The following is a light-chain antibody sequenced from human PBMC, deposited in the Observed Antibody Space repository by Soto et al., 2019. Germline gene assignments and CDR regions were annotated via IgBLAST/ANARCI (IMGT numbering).Light chain of an antibody. CDR2: NVS. Sequence: DIQMTQSPSTLSASVGDRVTITCRDSQSISSWLAWYQQKPGKAPKLLLYNVSSLESVEPSMFSVSGSWTEVTLTIIRLQPDDFATYYCQQYNSYSPYTFGQGTKLEIK. CDR3: QQYNSYSPYT. J-gene: IGKJ2*01. CDR1: QSISSW. V-gene: IGKV1-5*03.